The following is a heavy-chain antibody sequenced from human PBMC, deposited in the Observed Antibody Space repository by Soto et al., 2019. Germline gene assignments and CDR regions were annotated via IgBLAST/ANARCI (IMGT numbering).Heavy chain of an antibody. J-gene: IGHJ6*02. Sequence: QVQLVESGGGVVQPGRSLRLSCAASGFTFSSYAMHWVRQAPGKGLEWVAVISYDGSNKYYADSVKGRFTISRDNSKNTLYLQMNSLRAEDTAVYYCARDSSGSGSYYPNYYYGMDVWGQGTTVTVSS. CDR1: GFTFSSYA. V-gene: IGHV3-30-3*01. CDR3: ARDSSGSGSYYPNYYYGMDV. CDR2: ISYDGSNK. D-gene: IGHD3-10*01.